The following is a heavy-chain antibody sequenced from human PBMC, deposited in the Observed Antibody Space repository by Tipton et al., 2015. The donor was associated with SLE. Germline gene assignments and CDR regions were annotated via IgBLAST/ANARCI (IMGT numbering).Heavy chain of an antibody. CDR2: IYYSGST. Sequence: TLSLTCTVSGGSISSYYWSWIRQPPGKGLEWIGYIYYSGSTNYNPSLKSRVTISVDTSKNQFSLKLSSVTAADTAVYYCARDRDYGDYDLDPWGQGTLVNVSS. J-gene: IGHJ5*02. CDR1: GGSISSYY. D-gene: IGHD4-17*01. CDR3: ARDRDYGDYDLDP. V-gene: IGHV4-59*01.